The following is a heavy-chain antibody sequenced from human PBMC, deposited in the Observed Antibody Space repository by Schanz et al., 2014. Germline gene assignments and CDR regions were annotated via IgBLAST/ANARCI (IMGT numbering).Heavy chain of an antibody. CDR3: ARPALWFGDNCFLP. Sequence: EVQLVESGGGLVQPGGSLRLSCAASGFTFSSYWMHWVRQVPGKGLVWVSRMKSDGSSTSYADSVKGRFTISRDNAKNTLYLQMNSLRAEDTAVYYCARPALWFGDNCFLPWGQGTLVTVSS. CDR1: GFTFSSYW. D-gene: IGHD3-10*01. V-gene: IGHV3-74*01. CDR2: MKSDGSST. J-gene: IGHJ5*02.